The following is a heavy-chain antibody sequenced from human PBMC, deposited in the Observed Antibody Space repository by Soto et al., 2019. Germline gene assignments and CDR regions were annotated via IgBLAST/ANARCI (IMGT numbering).Heavy chain of an antibody. Sequence: GESLKISCKGSGNSFTSHWIGWVRQMPGKGLEWMGIIYVGDSETRYSPPFQGQVTISADKSISTAYLQWSSLKASDTAMYYCARQYCSSSSCYFDYWGQGTLVTVSS. V-gene: IGHV5-51*01. CDR1: GNSFTSHW. CDR3: ARQYCSSSSCYFDY. CDR2: IYVGDSET. J-gene: IGHJ4*02. D-gene: IGHD2-15*01.